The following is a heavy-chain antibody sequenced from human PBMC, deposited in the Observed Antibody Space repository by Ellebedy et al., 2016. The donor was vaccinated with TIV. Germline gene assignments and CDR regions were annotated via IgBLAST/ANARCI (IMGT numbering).Heavy chain of an antibody. CDR2: VSGSGGDT. CDR3: ARENQWLIKSGYFDY. V-gene: IGHV3-23*01. J-gene: IGHJ4*02. CDR1: GFTFSNNA. Sequence: GGSLRLXCTASGFTFSNNAMAWIRLAPGKGLEWVSGVSGSGGDTLYADSVKGRFIISRDNSNNKIYLQLNSLRAEDTAVYYCARENQWLIKSGYFDYWGQGTPVTVSS. D-gene: IGHD6-19*01.